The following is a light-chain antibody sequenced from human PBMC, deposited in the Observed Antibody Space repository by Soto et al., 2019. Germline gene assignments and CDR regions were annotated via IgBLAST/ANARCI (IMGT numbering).Light chain of an antibody. V-gene: IGLV2-11*01. CDR3: CSYAGSYAVV. J-gene: IGLJ2*01. CDR2: DVS. CDR1: SGDVGVYND. Sequence: QSVLTQPRSVSGSPGQSVTISCTGTSGDVGVYNDVSWYQQHPDKVPKLMIYDVSTRPSGVPDRFSGSKSGNTASLTISGLQAEDEADYYCCSYAGSYAVVFGGGTKVTVL.